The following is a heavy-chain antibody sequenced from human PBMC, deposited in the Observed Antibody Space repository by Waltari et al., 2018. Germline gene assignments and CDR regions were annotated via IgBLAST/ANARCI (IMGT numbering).Heavy chain of an antibody. J-gene: IGHJ4*02. Sequence: EVQLVETGGGLIQPGGSLRLSCAASGFTVSSNYMSWVRQAPGKGLEWVSVIYSGGSTYYADSVKGRFTISRDNSKNTLYLQMNSLRAEDTAVYYCARPGRDGYSYGLDYWGQGTLVTVSS. CDR2: IYSGGST. CDR1: GFTVSSNY. V-gene: IGHV3-53*02. D-gene: IGHD5-18*01. CDR3: ARPGRDGYSYGLDY.